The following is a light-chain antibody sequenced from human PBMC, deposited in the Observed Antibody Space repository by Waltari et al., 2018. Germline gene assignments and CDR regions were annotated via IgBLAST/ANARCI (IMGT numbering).Light chain of an antibody. CDR3: SSYTSSTSWV. V-gene: IGLV2-14*01. Sequence: QSALTQPASVSGSPGQSITISCTGTSSDVGGYNSVSWYQQHPGKAPKLLIYDVSNRPSGVSNRFAASKSGNTASMTISGLQAEDEAVYYCSSYTSSTSWVFGGENNLTVL. J-gene: IGLJ3*02. CDR2: DVS. CDR1: SSDVGGYNS.